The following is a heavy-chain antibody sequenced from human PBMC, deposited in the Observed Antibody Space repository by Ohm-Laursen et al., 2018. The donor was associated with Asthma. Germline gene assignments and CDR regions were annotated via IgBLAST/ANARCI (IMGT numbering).Heavy chain of an antibody. CDR3: AKDHLGYCSGGSCYSFDY. CDR2: ISYDGSNK. D-gene: IGHD2-15*01. J-gene: IGHJ4*02. CDR1: GFTFSSYG. Sequence: SLRLSCAASGFTFSSYGMHWVRQAPGKGLEWVAVISYDGSNKYYADSVKGRFTISRDNSKNTLYLQMNSLRAEDTAVYYCAKDHLGYCSGGSCYSFDYWGQGTLVTVSS. V-gene: IGHV3-30*18.